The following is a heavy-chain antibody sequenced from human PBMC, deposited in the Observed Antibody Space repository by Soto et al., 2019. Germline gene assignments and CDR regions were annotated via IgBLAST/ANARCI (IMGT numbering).Heavy chain of an antibody. D-gene: IGHD3-10*01. CDR1: GGSFSGYY. Sequence: SETLSLTCAVYGGSFSGYYWSWIRQPPGKGLEWIGEINHSGSTNYNPSLKSRVTISVDTSKNQFSLKLSSVTAADTAVYYCARGVSYYGSGSYHRENYYYMDVWGKGTTVTVSS. J-gene: IGHJ6*03. CDR2: INHSGST. CDR3: ARGVSYYGSGSYHRENYYYMDV. V-gene: IGHV4-34*01.